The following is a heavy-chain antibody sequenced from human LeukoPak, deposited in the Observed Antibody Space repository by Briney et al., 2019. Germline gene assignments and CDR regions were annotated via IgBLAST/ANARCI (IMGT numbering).Heavy chain of an antibody. J-gene: IGHJ4*02. D-gene: IGHD3-22*01. CDR1: GFTFSSYS. CDR3: ANSLPYYDSSGYPGH. V-gene: IGHV3-21*04. CDR2: ISSSSSYI. Sequence: GGSLRLSCAASGFTFSSYSMTWVRQAPGKGLEWVSSISSSSSYIYYADSVKGRFTISRDNSKNTLYLQMNSLRAEDTALYYCANSLPYYDSSGYPGHWGQGTLVTVSS.